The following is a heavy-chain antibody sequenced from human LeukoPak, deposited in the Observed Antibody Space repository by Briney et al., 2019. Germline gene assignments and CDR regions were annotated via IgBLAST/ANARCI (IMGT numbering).Heavy chain of an antibody. CDR2: IIPIFGTA. J-gene: IGHJ6*04. V-gene: IGHV1-69*06. CDR1: RGTFSSYA. CDR3: ATRSTMVRGVMRVYYYGMDV. D-gene: IGHD3-10*01. Sequence: SVKVSCKACRGTFSSYAISWVRQAPGQGLEGMGGIIPIFGTANYAQKFQGRVTITADKSTSTAYMELSSLRSEDTAVYYCATRSTMVRGVMRVYYYGMDVWGKGTTVTVSS.